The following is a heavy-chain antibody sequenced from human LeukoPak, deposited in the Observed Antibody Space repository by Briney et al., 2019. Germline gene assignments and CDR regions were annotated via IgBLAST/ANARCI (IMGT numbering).Heavy chain of an antibody. V-gene: IGHV3-23*01. CDR3: AKDRAGGSVWYAFDP. Sequence: ETLSLTCTVSGGSISSYYWSWVRQAPGKGLEWVSVISFSGGSTNYADSVKGRFTISRDNPKNTLYLQMNSLRPDDTAVYYCAKDRAGGSVWYAFDPWGQGTLVTVSS. CDR1: GGSISSYY. J-gene: IGHJ5*02. CDR2: ISFSGGST. D-gene: IGHD6-13*01.